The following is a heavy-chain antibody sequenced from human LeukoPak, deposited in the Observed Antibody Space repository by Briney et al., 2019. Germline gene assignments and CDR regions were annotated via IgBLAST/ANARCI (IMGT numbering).Heavy chain of an antibody. V-gene: IGHV1-18*01. J-gene: IGHJ3*02. CDR2: ISAYNGNT. Sequence: ASVKVSCKASGYTFTSYGISWVRQAPGQGLEWMGLISAYNGNTNYAQKLQGRVTMTTDTSTSTAYMELRSLRSDDTAVYYCARDGDDSSGYSLLNDAFDIWGQGTMVTVSS. CDR1: GYTFTSYG. CDR3: ARDGDDSSGYSLLNDAFDI. D-gene: IGHD3-22*01.